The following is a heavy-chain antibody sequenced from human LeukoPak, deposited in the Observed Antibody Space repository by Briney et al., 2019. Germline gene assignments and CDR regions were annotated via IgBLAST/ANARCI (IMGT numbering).Heavy chain of an antibody. CDR1: GFTFCDYY. D-gene: IGHD2-15*01. CDR3: ARYGYLDV. CDR2: ISSCSSDT. V-gene: IGHV3-11*06. J-gene: IGHJ6*04. Sequence: GGSLRLSCAASGFTFCDYYMSWIRQAPGKGLECISYISSCSSDTNYADSVKGRFTISRDNAKNSLYLQMNSLRAEDTAVYCARYGYLDVWGKGTTVTVSS.